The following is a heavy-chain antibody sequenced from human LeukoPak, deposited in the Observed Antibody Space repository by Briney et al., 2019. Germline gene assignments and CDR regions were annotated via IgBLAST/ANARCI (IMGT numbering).Heavy chain of an antibody. D-gene: IGHD6-6*01. V-gene: IGHV3-7*01. J-gene: IGHJ4*02. CDR2: INPDGSEK. CDR3: AARAIAARPYYLDY. CDR1: GFTFSRFW. Sequence: GGSLRLSCAASGFTFSRFWMSWLRQAPGKGLEWVANINPDGSEKYYVDSVKGRFTISRDNAKNSLHLQMNSLRAEDTAVYYCAARAIAARPYYLDYWGQGTLVTVSS.